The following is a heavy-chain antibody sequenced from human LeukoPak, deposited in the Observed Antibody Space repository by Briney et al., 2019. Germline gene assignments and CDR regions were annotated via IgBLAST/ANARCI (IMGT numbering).Heavy chain of an antibody. D-gene: IGHD3-22*01. CDR1: GFTFSSYW. V-gene: IGHV3-7*01. J-gene: IGHJ4*02. CDR3: ASSGSSGYYHHLIDY. CDR2: IKQDGSEK. Sequence: GGSLRLSCAASGFTFSSYWMSWVRQAPGKGLEWVANIKQDGSEKYYVDSVKGRFTISRDNAKNSLYLQMNSLRAEDTAVYYCASSGSSGYYHHLIDYWGQGTLVTVSS.